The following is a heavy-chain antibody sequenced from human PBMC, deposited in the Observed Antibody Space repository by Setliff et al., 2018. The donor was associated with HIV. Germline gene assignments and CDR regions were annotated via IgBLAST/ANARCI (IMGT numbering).Heavy chain of an antibody. V-gene: IGHV1-3*01. CDR2: INVGNGDT. CDR1: GYTFITYS. J-gene: IGHJ4*01. D-gene: IGHD3-10*01. CDR3: ARGALLAVFDFDH. Sequence: ASVKVSCKASGYTFITYSLHWVRQAPGQSLEWMGWINVGNGDTKYSQDLQGRITITRDTSANTAYMELSRLRSDDTAVYFCARGALLAVFDFDHWGHGTLVTVS.